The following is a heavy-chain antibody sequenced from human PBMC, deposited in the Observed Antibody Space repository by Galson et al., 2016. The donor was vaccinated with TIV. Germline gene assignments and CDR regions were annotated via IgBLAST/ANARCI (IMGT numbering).Heavy chain of an antibody. J-gene: IGHJ2*01. D-gene: IGHD3-22*01. Sequence: SVKVSCKASGDIFINYPISWVRQAPGQGLEWMGGIMPIFDKPTYAQKFQGRVTITTDKSTSTTYMVLSSRRSEDTAVYYCARGGGTYYQTYWYFNLWGRGTLVTVSS. CDR3: ARGGGTYYQTYWYFNL. CDR1: GDIFINYP. CDR2: IMPIFDKP. V-gene: IGHV1-69*05.